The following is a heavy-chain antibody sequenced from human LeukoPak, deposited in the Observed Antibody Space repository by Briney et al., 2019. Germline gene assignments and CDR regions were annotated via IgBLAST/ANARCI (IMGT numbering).Heavy chain of an antibody. CDR3: AKYCTNGVCNMDLDY. D-gene: IGHD2-8*01. Sequence: GGSLRLSCAASGFTFSSYTMSWVRQAPGKGLEWVSTITTSDGNTYYADSVKGRFTVSRDNSKNTLFLQMNSLRAEDTAVYYCAKYCTNGVCNMDLDYWGQGTLVTVSS. CDR1: GFTFSSYT. J-gene: IGHJ4*02. V-gene: IGHV3-23*01. CDR2: ITTSDGNT.